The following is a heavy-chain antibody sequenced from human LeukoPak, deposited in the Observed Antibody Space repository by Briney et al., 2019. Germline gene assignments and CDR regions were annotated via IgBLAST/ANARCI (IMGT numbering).Heavy chain of an antibody. CDR3: ARERYFDWLLYGYYYYYMDV. J-gene: IGHJ6*03. CDR1: GGTFSSYA. D-gene: IGHD3-9*01. V-gene: IGHV1-69*13. CDR2: IIPIFGTA. Sequence: ASVKVSCKASGGTFSSYAISWVRQAPGQGLEWMGGIIPIFGTANYAQKFQGRVTITADESTSTAYMELSSLRSEDTAVYYCARERYFDWLLYGYYYYYMDVWGKGTTVTVSS.